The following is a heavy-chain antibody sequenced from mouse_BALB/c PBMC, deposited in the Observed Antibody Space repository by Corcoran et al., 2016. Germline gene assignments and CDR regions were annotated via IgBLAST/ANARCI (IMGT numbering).Heavy chain of an antibody. CDR2: INTYTGEP. CDR1: GYTFTNYG. Sequence: QIQLVQSGPELKNPGETVKISCKASGYTFTNYGMNWVKQAPGKNLKWMGWINTYTGEPTYADDFKGRFAFSLETSASTAYLQINNLKNEDTATYFCASDPSWFAYWGQGTLVTVSA. V-gene: IGHV9-3-1*01. J-gene: IGHJ3*01. CDR3: ASDPSWFAY.